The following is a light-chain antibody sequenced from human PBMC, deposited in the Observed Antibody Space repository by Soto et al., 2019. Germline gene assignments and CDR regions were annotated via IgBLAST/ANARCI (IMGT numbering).Light chain of an antibody. J-gene: IGLJ1*01. CDR2: TNN. V-gene: IGLV1-44*01. CDR1: SSNIGSNT. CDR3: AAWDDSLDGYV. Sequence: QSVLTQPPSASGTPGQRVPISCSGSSSNIGSNTVNWYQQFPGTAPKLLIFTNNQRPSGVPDRFSGSKSGTPASLAISGLQSEDEADYYCAAWDDSLDGYVFGTGTKVTVL.